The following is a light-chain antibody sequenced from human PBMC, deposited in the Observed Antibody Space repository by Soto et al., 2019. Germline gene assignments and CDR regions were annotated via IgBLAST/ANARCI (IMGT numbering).Light chain of an antibody. J-gene: IGKJ4*01. Sequence: AIQMTQSPSSLSASVGDRVTITCRASQGIRSDLAWYQQKPGTAPKLLMYATSTLQNWVPSRFSGSGSGTEFTLTISSLQPEDFATYYCLQDYSYPLTFGGGTKVQSK. CDR3: LQDYSYPLT. V-gene: IGKV1-6*01. CDR1: QGIRSD. CDR2: ATS.